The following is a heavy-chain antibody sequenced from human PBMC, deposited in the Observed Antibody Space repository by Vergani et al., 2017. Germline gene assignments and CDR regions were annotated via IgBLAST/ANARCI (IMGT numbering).Heavy chain of an antibody. D-gene: IGHD3-10*01. CDR2: IYYSGST. CDR1: GGSISSSSYY. CDR3: ATMAEVRGPD. J-gene: IGHJ4*02. Sequence: QVQLQESGPGLVKPSETLSLTCTVSGGSISSSSYYWGWIRQPPGKGLEWIGSIYYSGSTYYNPSLKSRVTISVDTSKNQFSLKLSSVTAADTAVYYFATMAEVRGPDWGQGTRVTVSS. V-gene: IGHV4-39*07.